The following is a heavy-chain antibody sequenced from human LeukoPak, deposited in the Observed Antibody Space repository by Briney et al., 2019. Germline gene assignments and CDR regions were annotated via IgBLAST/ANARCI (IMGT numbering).Heavy chain of an antibody. CDR2: IYYSGLT. CDR3: ANATFDDYGDYDRGDYFDH. CDR1: GASISSSSSS. J-gene: IGHJ4*02. Sequence: SETLSLTCTVSGASISSSSSSWGWVRQPPGKGPEWIGSIYYSGLTYDNPSLKSRVSISVDPSKNHFSLKVSSVTAADTAVYYCANATFDDYGDYDRGDYFDHWGQGTLVTVSS. D-gene: IGHD4-17*01. V-gene: IGHV4-39*02.